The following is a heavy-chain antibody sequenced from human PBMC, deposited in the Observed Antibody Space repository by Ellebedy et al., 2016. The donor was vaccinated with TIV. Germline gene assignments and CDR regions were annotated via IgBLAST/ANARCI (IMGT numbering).Heavy chain of an antibody. J-gene: IGHJ3*02. CDR2: SNYRGRA. V-gene: IGHV4-31*03. CDR1: GGSIRSDGFF. Sequence: MPSETLSLTCTVSGGSIRSDGFFWSWIRQHPGKGLEWIGFSNYRGRAHYNPSLKSRLTISVDTSNNQFSLKLSSVTAADTAVYYCARDLYSGHNEGFGAFDIWGQGTLVTVSS. CDR3: ARDLYSGHNEGFGAFDI. D-gene: IGHD1-26*01.